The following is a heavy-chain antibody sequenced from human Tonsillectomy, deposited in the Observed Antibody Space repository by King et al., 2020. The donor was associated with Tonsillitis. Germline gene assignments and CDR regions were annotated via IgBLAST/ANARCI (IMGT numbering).Heavy chain of an antibody. D-gene: IGHD6-13*01. CDR2: IWYDGSNK. Sequence: VQLVQSGGGVVQPGRSLRLSCAASRFTFSSYGMHWVRQAPGKGLEWVAVIWYDGSNKYYADSVKGRFTISRDNSKNTLYLQMNSLRAEDTAVYYCARSTQQLAPLDYWGQGTLVTVSS. V-gene: IGHV3-33*08. CDR3: ARSTQQLAPLDY. J-gene: IGHJ4*02. CDR1: RFTFSSYG.